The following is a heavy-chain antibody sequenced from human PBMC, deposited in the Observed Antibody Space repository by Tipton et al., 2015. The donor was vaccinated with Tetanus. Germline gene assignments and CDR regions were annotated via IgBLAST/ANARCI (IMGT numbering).Heavy chain of an antibody. D-gene: IGHD6-19*01. V-gene: IGHV3-9*01. Sequence: SLRLSCAASGFTFDDYAMHWVRQAPGKGLEWVSGISWNSVNIGYADSARGRFTISRDNAKNSLYLQMSSLRPEDTALYYCAKDFRTRAIAVAGRGNFDYWGQGTLVTVSS. CDR2: ISWNSVNI. J-gene: IGHJ4*02. CDR1: GFTFDDYA. CDR3: AKDFRTRAIAVAGRGNFDY.